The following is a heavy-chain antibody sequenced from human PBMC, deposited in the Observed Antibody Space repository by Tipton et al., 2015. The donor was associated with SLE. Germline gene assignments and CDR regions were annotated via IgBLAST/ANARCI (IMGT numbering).Heavy chain of an antibody. J-gene: IGHJ5*02. CDR1: GGSFSSSSYY. CDR3: ARDGLNWFDP. D-gene: IGHD2-2*03. Sequence: TLSLTCTVSGGSFSSSSYYWGWIRQPPGKGLEWIGSIYYSGSTYYNPSLKSRVTISVDTSKNQFSLKLSSVTAADTAVYYCARDGLNWFDPWGQGTLVTVSS. V-gene: IGHV4-39*07. CDR2: IYYSGST.